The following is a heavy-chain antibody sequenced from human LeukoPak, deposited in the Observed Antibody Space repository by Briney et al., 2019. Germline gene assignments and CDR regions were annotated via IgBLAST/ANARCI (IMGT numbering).Heavy chain of an antibody. CDR2: INHSGST. Sequence: SETLSLTCAVYGGSFSGYYWSWIRQPPGKGLEWIGKINHSGSTNYNPSLKSRVTISVDTSKNQFSLKLSSVTAADTAVYYCASGYYGSGSYHGADYWGQGTLVTVSS. V-gene: IGHV4-34*01. CDR3: ASGYYGSGSYHGADY. D-gene: IGHD3-10*01. J-gene: IGHJ4*02. CDR1: GGSFSGYY.